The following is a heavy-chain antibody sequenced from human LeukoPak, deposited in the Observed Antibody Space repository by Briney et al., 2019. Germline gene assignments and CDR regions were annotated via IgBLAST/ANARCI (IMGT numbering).Heavy chain of an antibody. CDR3: ATSGGTYWS. CDR1: GFTFSYVW. J-gene: IGHJ5*02. CDR2: ISGRDSST. V-gene: IGHV3-23*01. Sequence: PGGSLRLSCEASGFTFSYVWMNWVRQAPGKGLEWVSGISGRDSSTYYADSVKGRFTISRETSKNTLYLQMNSLRAEDTAVYYCATSGGTYWSWGQGTLVTVSS. D-gene: IGHD1-26*01.